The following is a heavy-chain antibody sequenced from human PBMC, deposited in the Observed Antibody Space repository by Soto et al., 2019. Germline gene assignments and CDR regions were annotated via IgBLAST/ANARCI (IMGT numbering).Heavy chain of an antibody. J-gene: IGHJ4*02. Sequence: GGSLRLSCAASGFTFSSYDMHWVRQATGKGLEWVSAIGTAGDTYYPGSVKGRFTIYRENAKNSLYLQMNSLRAGDTAVYYCARGLMITFGGVIVTSTYYFDYWGQGTLVTVSS. CDR2: IGTAGDT. V-gene: IGHV3-13*01. D-gene: IGHD3-16*02. CDR3: ARGLMITFGGVIVTSTYYFDY. CDR1: GFTFSSYD.